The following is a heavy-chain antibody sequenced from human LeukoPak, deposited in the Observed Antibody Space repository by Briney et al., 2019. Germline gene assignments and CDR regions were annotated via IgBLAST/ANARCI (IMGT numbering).Heavy chain of an antibody. CDR1: GGTFSSYA. CDR3: AGEGSSSWYGDFDY. Sequence: ASVKVSCKASGGTFSSYAISWVRQAPGQGLEWMGGIIPIFGTANYAQKFQGRVTITADESTSTAYMELSSLRSEDTAVYYCAGEGSSSWYGDFDYWGQGTLVTVSS. J-gene: IGHJ4*02. D-gene: IGHD6-13*01. V-gene: IGHV1-69*01. CDR2: IIPIFGTA.